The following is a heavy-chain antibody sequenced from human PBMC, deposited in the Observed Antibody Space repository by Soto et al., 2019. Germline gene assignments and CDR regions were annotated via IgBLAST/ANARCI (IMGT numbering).Heavy chain of an antibody. CDR3: ARLFGKT. V-gene: IGHV4-39*01. CDR1: GGSISSSSYY. J-gene: IGHJ5*02. D-gene: IGHD3-3*01. CDR2: IYYSGST. Sequence: SETLSLTCTVSGGSISSSSYYWGWIRQPPGKGLEWIGSIYYSGSTYYNPSLKSRVTISVDTSKNQFSLKLSSVTAADTAVYYCARLFGKTWGQGTLVTVSS.